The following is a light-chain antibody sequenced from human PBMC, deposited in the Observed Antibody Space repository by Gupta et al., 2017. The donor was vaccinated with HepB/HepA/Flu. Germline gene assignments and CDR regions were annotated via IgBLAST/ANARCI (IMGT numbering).Light chain of an antibody. CDR2: DVN. J-gene: IGLJ3*02. Sequence: QSALTQPRSVSGSPGPSATHSCTGTSDDVGGYNYVSWFQQHPGKAPKLIIYDVNKRPSGPSEVPDRFSGSKSGNTAYLAIAELQAEDGADYYCCTYAGTYTWVFGGGTKLTVL. CDR1: SDDVGGYNY. V-gene: IGLV2-11*01. CDR3: CTYAGTYTWV.